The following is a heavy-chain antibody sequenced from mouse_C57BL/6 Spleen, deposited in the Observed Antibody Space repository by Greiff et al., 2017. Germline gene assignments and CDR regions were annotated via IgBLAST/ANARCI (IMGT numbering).Heavy chain of an antibody. CDR3: ARSHYYDYDYFDV. D-gene: IGHD2-4*01. CDR1: GYTFTSYW. Sequence: VQLQQPGAELVKPGASVKLSCKASGYTFTSYWMHWVKQRPGQGLEWIGMIHPNSGSTNYNEKFKSKATLTVDKSSSTAYMQLSSLTSEDSAVYYCARSHYYDYDYFDVWGTGTTVTVSS. CDR2: IHPNSGST. J-gene: IGHJ1*03. V-gene: IGHV1-64*01.